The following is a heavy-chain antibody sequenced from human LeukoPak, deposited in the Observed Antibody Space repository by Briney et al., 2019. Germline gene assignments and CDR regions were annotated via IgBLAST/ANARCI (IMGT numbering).Heavy chain of an antibody. V-gene: IGHV3-7*01. D-gene: IGHD3-22*01. CDR1: GFTFSDYW. CDR2: IKQDGSEK. J-gene: IGHJ4*02. CDR3: ARKGGYSSGYYY. Sequence: PGGSLRLSCAASGFTFSDYWMTWVRQAPGKGLEWVANIKQDGSEKDYVDSVKGRFTISRDNAKNSLYLQMDSLRVEDTAVYYYARKGGYSSGYYYWGQGTLVTVSS.